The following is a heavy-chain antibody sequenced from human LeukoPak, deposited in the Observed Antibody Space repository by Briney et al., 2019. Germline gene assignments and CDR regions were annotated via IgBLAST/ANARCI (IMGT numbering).Heavy chain of an antibody. CDR3: ARLSEELEAHFDF. CDR2: IYGGDSET. Sequence: GESLKISCKGSGYRFNSYWIGWVRQMPGKGLEWMGVIYGGDSETRYSPSFQGHVTISADKSIWIAYLQWSSLKASDTAMYYCARLSEELEAHFDFWGQGTPVTVSS. D-gene: IGHD6-13*01. CDR1: GYRFNSYW. V-gene: IGHV5-51*01. J-gene: IGHJ4*02.